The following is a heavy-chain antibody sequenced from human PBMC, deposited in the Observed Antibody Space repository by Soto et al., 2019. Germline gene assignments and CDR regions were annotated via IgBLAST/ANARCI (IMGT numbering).Heavy chain of an antibody. Sequence: GGSLRLSCAASGFTFSSYWMSWVRQAPGKGLEWVANIKQDGSEKYYVDSVKGRFTISRDNAKNSLYLQMNSLRAEDTAVYYCARGYCYDSSGPSAFDIWGQGTMVTVSS. CDR1: GFTFSSYW. V-gene: IGHV3-7*03. D-gene: IGHD3-22*01. J-gene: IGHJ3*02. CDR2: IKQDGSEK. CDR3: ARGYCYDSSGPSAFDI.